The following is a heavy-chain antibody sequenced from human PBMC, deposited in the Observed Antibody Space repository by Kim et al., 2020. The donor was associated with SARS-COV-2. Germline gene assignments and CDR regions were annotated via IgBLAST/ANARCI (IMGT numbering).Heavy chain of an antibody. V-gene: IGHV1-46*01. CDR3: ARGKVGVNTSPLGY. CDR2: ISPTGGST. CDR1: GYTFATYY. J-gene: IGHJ4*02. Sequence: ASVKVSCKASGYTFATYYLYWVRQAPGQGLEWMGMISPTGGSTNYAQQFKGRVSMTSDTSTTTVYLEVTRLRSEDTAVYFCARGKVGVNTSPLGYWGQGTLVTVSS. D-gene: IGHD1-26*01.